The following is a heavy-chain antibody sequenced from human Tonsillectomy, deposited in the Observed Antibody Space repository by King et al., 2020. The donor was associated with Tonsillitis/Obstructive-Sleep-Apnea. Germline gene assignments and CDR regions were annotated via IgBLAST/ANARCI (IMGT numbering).Heavy chain of an antibody. CDR1: GFTFSIYD. V-gene: IGHV3-13*04. J-gene: IGHJ6*02. Sequence: VQLVESGGGLVQPGGSLRLSCAASGFTFSIYDMHWVRQVTGKGLEWVSTITTTGDTNYPDSVKGRFTISRDNAKNSLFLQMNSLRVEDTAVYYCARDKGKELQLPGVYGLDVWGQGPTVTVSS. CDR3: ARDKGKELQLPGVYGLDV. CDR2: ITTTGDT. D-gene: IGHD1-7*01.